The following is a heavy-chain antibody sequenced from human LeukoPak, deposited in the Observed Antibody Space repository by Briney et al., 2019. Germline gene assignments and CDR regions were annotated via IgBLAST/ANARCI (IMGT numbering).Heavy chain of an antibody. J-gene: IGHJ6*02. D-gene: IGHD2-2*01. CDR1: GFTFSSYA. CDR3: ARDIVVVPAAMPGGYYYYYYGMDV. Sequence: GGSLRLSCAASGFTFSSYAMHWVRQAPGKGLEWVAVISYDGSNKYYADSVKGRFTISRDNSKNTLYLQMNSLRAEDTAVYYCARDIVVVPAAMPGGYYYYYYGMDVWGQGTTVTVSS. V-gene: IGHV3-30-3*01. CDR2: ISYDGSNK.